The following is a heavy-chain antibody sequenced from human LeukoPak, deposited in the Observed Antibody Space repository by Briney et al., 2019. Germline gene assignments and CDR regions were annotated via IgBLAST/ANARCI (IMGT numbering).Heavy chain of an antibody. J-gene: IGHJ4*02. CDR2: IYYSGST. D-gene: IGHD6-19*01. V-gene: IGHV4-59*08. Sequence: SETLSLTCTVSGGSMSPYHWGWIRQPPGKGLEWTGYIYYSGSTNYNPSLNSRVTISVDTSKNQFSLRLSSVTAADTAIYYCARAVSGRFDYRGQGTLVTVSS. CDR1: GGSMSPYH. CDR3: ARAVSGRFDY.